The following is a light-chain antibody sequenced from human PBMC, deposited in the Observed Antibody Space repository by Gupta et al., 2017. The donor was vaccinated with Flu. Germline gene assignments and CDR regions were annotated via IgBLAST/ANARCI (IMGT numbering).Light chain of an antibody. J-gene: IGKJ2*01. CDR3: QQANSFPYT. V-gene: IGKV1-12*01. Sequence: DIQMTQSPSSVSASVGDRVTITCRASQDVSNWVAWYQQTPGKAPNLLIYGASTLKSGVPSRVSGGGSGKEFTPTVSSLQPEDFANYYCQQANSFPYTFGQGTKLEIK. CDR1: QDVSNW. CDR2: GAS.